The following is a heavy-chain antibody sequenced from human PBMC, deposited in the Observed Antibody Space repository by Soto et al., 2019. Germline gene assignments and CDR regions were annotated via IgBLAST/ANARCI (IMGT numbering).Heavy chain of an antibody. CDR3: AKGYMVRGVIPLCPIY. V-gene: IGHV3-30*18. Sequence: PGGSLRLSCAASGFTFSSYGMHWVRQAPGKGLEWVAVISYDGSNKYYADSVKGRFTISRDNSKNTLYLQMNSLRAEDTAVYYCAKGYMVRGVIPLCPIYWGQGTLVTVSS. CDR1: GFTFSSYG. D-gene: IGHD3-10*01. CDR2: ISYDGSNK. J-gene: IGHJ4*02.